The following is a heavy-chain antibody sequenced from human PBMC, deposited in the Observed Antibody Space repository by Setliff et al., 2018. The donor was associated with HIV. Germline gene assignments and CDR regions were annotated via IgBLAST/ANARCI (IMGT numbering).Heavy chain of an antibody. Sequence: NPSETLSLTWVVSGFSIKNDNWGNWVRQTQGKGLEWIGQIFHDGTVTYKPSLASRVTILMDILKNQISLNVTSVTAADTATYYCAKTNIHMPRSGTRLESWGPGRLVTVSS. D-gene: IGHD1-26*01. J-gene: IGHJ4*02. V-gene: IGHV4-4*02. CDR2: IFHDGTV. CDR1: GFSIKNDNW. CDR3: AKTNIHMPRSGTRLES.